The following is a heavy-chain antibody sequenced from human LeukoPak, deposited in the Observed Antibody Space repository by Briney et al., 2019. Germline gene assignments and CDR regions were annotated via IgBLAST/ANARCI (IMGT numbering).Heavy chain of an antibody. CDR3: ASRSADYYDSSVDY. CDR1: GGTFSSYA. D-gene: IGHD3-22*01. J-gene: IGHJ4*02. V-gene: IGHV1-69*04. Sequence: SVKVSCKASGGTFSSYAISWVRQAPGQGLEWMGRIIPILGIANYAQKFQGRVTITADKSTGTAYMELSSLRSEDTAVYYCASRSADYYDSSVDYWGQGTLVIVSS. CDR2: IIPILGIA.